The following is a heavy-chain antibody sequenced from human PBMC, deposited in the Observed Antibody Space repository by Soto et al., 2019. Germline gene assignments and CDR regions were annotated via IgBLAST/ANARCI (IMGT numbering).Heavy chain of an antibody. CDR1: GGTFSSYS. V-gene: IGHV1-69*13. CDR2: IIPIFGTA. Sequence: GAAVKVSCKAYGGTFSSYSISWVRQAPVQGLEWMGGIIPIFGTANYAQKFQGRVTITADESTSTAYMELSSLRSEDTAVYYCARQRMPMDIVVVVAALHWDYYYGMDVWGQGTTVTVSS. D-gene: IGHD2-15*01. CDR3: ARQRMPMDIVVVVAALHWDYYYGMDV. J-gene: IGHJ6*02.